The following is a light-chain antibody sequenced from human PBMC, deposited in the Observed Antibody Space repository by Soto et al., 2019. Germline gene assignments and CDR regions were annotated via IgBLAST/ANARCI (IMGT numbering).Light chain of an antibody. CDR1: QSVSSY. J-gene: IGKJ2*01. V-gene: IGKV3-11*01. CDR2: DAS. CDR3: QQRSIWPPVT. Sequence: EIVLTQSPATLSLSPGERATLSCRASQSVSSYLAWYQQKPGQAPRLLIYDASNRATGIPARFSGRGSGTDFTLTISSLEPEDFAVYYCQQRSIWPPVTFGQGTKLEIK.